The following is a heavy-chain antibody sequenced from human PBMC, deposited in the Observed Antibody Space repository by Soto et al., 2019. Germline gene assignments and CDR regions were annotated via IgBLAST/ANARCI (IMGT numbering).Heavy chain of an antibody. CDR2: ISHNGDT. J-gene: IGHJ5*02. CDR1: GDSITSSDFY. Sequence: QLRLQESGPGLVEPSGTLSLTCTVSGDSITSSDFYWGWIRRPPGQGLEWIGTISHNGDTFYHPPLKTRLTTSLDASKNHFSLRLTSVTAADAAVYFCAPQMRGPIPYFGWLSPVTSWGQGTLVTVSS. D-gene: IGHD3-9*01. CDR3: APQMRGPIPYFGWLSPVTS. V-gene: IGHV4-39*01.